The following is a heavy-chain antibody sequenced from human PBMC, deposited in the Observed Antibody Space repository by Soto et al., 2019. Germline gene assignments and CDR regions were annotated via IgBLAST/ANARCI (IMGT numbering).Heavy chain of an antibody. V-gene: IGHV3-30*03. CDR3: VRRYFDY. J-gene: IGHJ4*02. Sequence: PGGSLRLSCAASGFTFSSYGIHWVRQAPGKGLEWVAVISYDGSNKYCADSVKGRFTISRDNSKNTLYLQMNSLRAEDTAVYYCVRRYFDYWGQGTLVPVSP. CDR1: GFTFSSYG. CDR2: ISYDGSNK.